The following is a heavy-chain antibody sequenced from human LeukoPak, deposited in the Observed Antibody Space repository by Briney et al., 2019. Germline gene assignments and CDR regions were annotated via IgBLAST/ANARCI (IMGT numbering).Heavy chain of an antibody. CDR1: GFYFRNYA. Sequence: PGGSLRLSCAASGFYFRNYAMTWVRQAPGKGLVWVSGISNGGVATYYADSVKGRFTVSRDNSKNTLYLQMNSLRADDTAIYYCAKGPDKYCTAGSCYGASWGQGTQVTASS. J-gene: IGHJ5*02. CDR3: AKGPDKYCTAGSCYGAS. V-gene: IGHV3-23*01. D-gene: IGHD2-15*01. CDR2: ISNGGVAT.